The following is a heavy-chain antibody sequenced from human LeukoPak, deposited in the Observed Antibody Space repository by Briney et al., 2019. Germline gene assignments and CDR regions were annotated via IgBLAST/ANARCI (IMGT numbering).Heavy chain of an antibody. CDR3: ARRTTVTTAGIDYYMDV. D-gene: IGHD4-11*01. CDR1: GGSISSSSYY. CDR2: IYYSGST. V-gene: IGHV4-39*01. Sequence: SETLSLTCTVSGGSISSSSYYWGWIRQPPGKGLEWIGSIYYSGSTYYNPSLKSRVTISVDTSKNQFSLKLSSVTAADTAVYYCARRTTVTTAGIDYYMDVWGKGTTVTVSS. J-gene: IGHJ6*03.